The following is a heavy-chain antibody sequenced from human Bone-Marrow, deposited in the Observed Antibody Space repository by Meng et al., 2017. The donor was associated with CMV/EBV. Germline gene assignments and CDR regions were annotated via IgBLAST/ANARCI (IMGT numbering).Heavy chain of an antibody. CDR1: YTFTGYG. CDR3: ARSNYDILTGYYSEMDV. V-gene: IGHV1-18*01. J-gene: IGHJ6*02. D-gene: IGHD3-9*01. Sequence: YTFTGYGISWVRQAPGQGLEWMGWISAYNGNTNYAQKLQGRVTMTTDTSTSTAYMELRSLRSDDTAVYYCARSNYDILTGYYSEMDVWGQGTTVTVSS. CDR2: ISAYNGNT.